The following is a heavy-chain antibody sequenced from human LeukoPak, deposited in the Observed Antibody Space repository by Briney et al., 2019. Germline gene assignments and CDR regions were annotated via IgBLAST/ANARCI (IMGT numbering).Heavy chain of an antibody. CDR3: ARSFFSGDYMDV. Sequence: LETLSLTCTVSGGSISSYYWSWIWQPPGKGLEWIGYIYYSGSTNYNPSLKSRVTISVDTSKNQVSLKVSSVTAADTAVYYCARSFFSGDYMDVWGKGTTVTVSS. J-gene: IGHJ6*03. V-gene: IGHV4-59*01. D-gene: IGHD2-15*01. CDR1: GGSISSYY. CDR2: IYYSGST.